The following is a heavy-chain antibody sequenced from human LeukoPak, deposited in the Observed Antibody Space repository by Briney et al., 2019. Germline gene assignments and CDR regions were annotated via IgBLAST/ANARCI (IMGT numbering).Heavy chain of an antibody. CDR2: ISYDGSNK. CDR3: AKGRFFCSGGSCYSVYFDY. V-gene: IGHV3-30*18. J-gene: IGHJ4*02. CDR1: GFTFSSYG. Sequence: GGSLRLSCAASGFTFSSYGMHWVRQAPGKGLEWVAVISYDGSNKYYADSVKGRFTISRDNSKNTLYLQMNSLRAEDTAVYYCAKGRFFCSGGSCYSVYFDYWGQGTLVTVSS. D-gene: IGHD2-15*01.